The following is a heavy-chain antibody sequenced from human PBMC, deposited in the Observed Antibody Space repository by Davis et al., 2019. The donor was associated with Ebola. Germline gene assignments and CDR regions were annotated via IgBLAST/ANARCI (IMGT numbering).Heavy chain of an antibody. CDR1: GFTVSSNY. CDR3: ARGPPAAFDI. J-gene: IGHJ3*02. D-gene: IGHD1-14*01. Sequence: GESLKISCAASGFTVSSNYMSWVRQAPGKGLEWVSVIYSGGSTYYADSVKGRFTISRHNSRNTLYLQMNSLRAEDTAVYYCARGPPAAFDIWGQGTMVTVSS. CDR2: IYSGGST. V-gene: IGHV3-53*04.